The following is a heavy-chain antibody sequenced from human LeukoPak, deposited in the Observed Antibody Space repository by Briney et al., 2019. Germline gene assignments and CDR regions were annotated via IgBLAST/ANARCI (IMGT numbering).Heavy chain of an antibody. CDR3: ARGDDFSGDH. J-gene: IGHJ4*02. V-gene: IGHV3-7*04. Sequence: GGSLRLSCVVSGFTFSNFWMGWVRQAPGRGLEWVANIHPEGNEKYHVESVKGRFTISRDNAKNLLFLQMNGLRVEDTAVYYCARGDDFSGDHWGQGTLVTVSS. D-gene: IGHD1-1*01. CDR2: IHPEGNEK. CDR1: GFTFSNFW.